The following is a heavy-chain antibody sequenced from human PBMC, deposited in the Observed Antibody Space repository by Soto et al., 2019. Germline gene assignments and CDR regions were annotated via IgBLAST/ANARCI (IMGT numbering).Heavy chain of an antibody. D-gene: IGHD5-12*01. CDR1: GFTFSSYG. J-gene: IGHJ4*02. CDR2: ISYDGSNK. V-gene: IGHV3-30*18. CDR3: AKDFWRRFSTNYFDY. Sequence: PGGSLRLSCAASGFTFSSYGMHWVRQAPGKGLEWVAVISYDGSNKYYADSVKGRFTISRDNSKNTLYLQMNSLRAEDTAVYYCAKDFWRRFSTNYFDYWGQGTLVTVSS.